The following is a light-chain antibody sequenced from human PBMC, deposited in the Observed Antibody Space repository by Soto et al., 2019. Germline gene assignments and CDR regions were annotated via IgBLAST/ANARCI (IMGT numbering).Light chain of an antibody. J-gene: IGKJ3*01. CDR1: HNINNY. CDR2: GAS. V-gene: IGKV1-39*01. Sequence: DIQMTQSPSSLSASVGDRVTITCRASHNINNYLNWFQQKPGKAPNLLIYGASSLESGVPSRFSGSGSGTDFTLTISNLQPEDFATCYCQQSHSREPSTFGPGTKV. CDR3: QQSHSREPST.